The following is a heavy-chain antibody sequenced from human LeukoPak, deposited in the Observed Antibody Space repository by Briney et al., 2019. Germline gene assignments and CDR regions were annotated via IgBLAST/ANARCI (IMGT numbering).Heavy chain of an antibody. V-gene: IGHV3-7*01. CDR3: AREQTPVIHYYFDS. J-gene: IGHJ4*02. Sequence: GGSLRLSCAASGFTFSTYAMSWVRQAPGKGLEWVANIKQDGSDYYYVDSVKGRFTISRDNAKNSLYLQMNSLRAEDTAVYYCAREQTPVIHYYFDSWGQGTLVTVSS. D-gene: IGHD3-16*02. CDR1: GFTFSTYA. CDR2: IKQDGSDY.